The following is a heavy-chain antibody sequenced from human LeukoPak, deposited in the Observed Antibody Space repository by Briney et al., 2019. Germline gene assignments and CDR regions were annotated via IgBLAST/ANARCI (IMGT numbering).Heavy chain of an antibody. D-gene: IGHD5-24*01. J-gene: IGHJ3*02. CDR1: GFTFSNAW. Sequence: GGSLRLSCAASGFTFSNAWMSWVRQAPGKGLEWVGRIKSKTDGGTTDYAAPVKGRFTISRDDSKSIAYLQMNSLKTEDTAVYYCARWLQLEAFDIWGQGTMVTVSS. V-gene: IGHV3-15*01. CDR2: IKSKTDGGTT. CDR3: ARWLQLEAFDI.